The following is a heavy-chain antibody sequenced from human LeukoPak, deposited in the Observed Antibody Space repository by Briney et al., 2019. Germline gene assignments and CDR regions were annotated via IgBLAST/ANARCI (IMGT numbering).Heavy chain of an antibody. CDR2: IKEDGSEK. V-gene: IGHV3-7*01. CDR3: ARARYSDF. Sequence: GGSLRLSCVASGFTFSNYWMTWVRQAPGKGLEWVANIKEDGSEKNYADSVKGRFTISRDNAKNSLYLQMSSRRGEHTAVYYCARARYSDFWGQGTLVTVSS. J-gene: IGHJ4*02. CDR1: GFTFSNYW.